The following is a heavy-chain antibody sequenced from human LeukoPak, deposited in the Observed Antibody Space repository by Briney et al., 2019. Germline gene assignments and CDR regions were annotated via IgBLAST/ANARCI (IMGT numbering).Heavy chain of an antibody. CDR1: GGTFSSYA. CDR2: IIPIFGTA. CDR3: ARVTMVRGVIQNFDY. V-gene: IGHV1-69*13. Sequence: SVKVSCKASGGTFSSYAISWVRQAPGQGLEWMGGIIPIFGTANYAQKFQGRVTITADESTSTAYMELSSPRSEDTAVYYCARVTMVRGVIQNFDYWGQGTLVTVSS. J-gene: IGHJ4*02. D-gene: IGHD3-10*01.